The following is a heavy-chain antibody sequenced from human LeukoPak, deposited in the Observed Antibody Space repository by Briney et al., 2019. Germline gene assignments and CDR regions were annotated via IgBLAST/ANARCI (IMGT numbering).Heavy chain of an antibody. J-gene: IGHJ4*02. D-gene: IGHD5-24*01. CDR1: GFTFSSYS. Sequence: GGSLRLSCVVSGFTFSSYSMNWVRQAPGKGLEWVSSISSSSSYIYYADSVKGRFTISRDNAKNSLYLQMNSLRAEDTAVYYCARGSRDGYNIDYWGQGTLVTVSS. CDR2: ISSSSSYI. V-gene: IGHV3-21*01. CDR3: ARGSRDGYNIDY.